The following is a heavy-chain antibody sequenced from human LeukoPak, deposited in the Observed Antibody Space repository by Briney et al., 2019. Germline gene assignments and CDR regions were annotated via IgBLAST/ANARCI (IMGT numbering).Heavy chain of an antibody. CDR2: ISYDGSNK. CDR1: GFTFSSYA. Sequence: GVSLRLSCAASGFTFSSYAMHWVRQAPGKGLEWVAVISYDGSNKYYADSVKGRFTISRDNSKNTLYLQMNSLRAEDTAVYYCARDPTWLQFGNYFDYWGQGTLVTVSS. J-gene: IGHJ4*02. D-gene: IGHD5-24*01. V-gene: IGHV3-30-3*01. CDR3: ARDPTWLQFGNYFDY.